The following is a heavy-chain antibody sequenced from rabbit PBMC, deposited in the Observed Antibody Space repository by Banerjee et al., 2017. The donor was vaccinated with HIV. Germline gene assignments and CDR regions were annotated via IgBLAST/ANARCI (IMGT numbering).Heavy chain of an antibody. V-gene: IGHV1S40*01. D-gene: IGHD4-1*01. CDR2: INTSSGST. CDR3: ARDLAGVIGWNFDL. CDR1: GFTFSSYW. J-gene: IGHJ4*01. Sequence: QSLEESGGDLVKPGASLTLTCTASGFTFSSYWMCWVRQAPGKGLEWIACINTSSGSTVYATWAKGRFTISRTSSTTVSLQMTSLTAADTATYFCARDLAGVIGWNFDLWGQGTLVTVS.